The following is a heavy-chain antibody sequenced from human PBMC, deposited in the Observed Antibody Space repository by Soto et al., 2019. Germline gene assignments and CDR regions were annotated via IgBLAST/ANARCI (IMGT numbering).Heavy chain of an antibody. J-gene: IGHJ4*02. V-gene: IGHV4-31*03. D-gene: IGHD6-19*01. CDR3: ARIDGSGWFFDY. CDR2: IYHSGST. CDR1: GGSISSGGYY. Sequence: SETLSLTCTVSGGSISSGGYYWSWIRQHPGKGLEWIGYIYHSGSTYYNPSLKSRVTISVDTSKNQFSLKLRAVTAADAAVYFCARIDGSGWFFDYWGQGTLVTVSS.